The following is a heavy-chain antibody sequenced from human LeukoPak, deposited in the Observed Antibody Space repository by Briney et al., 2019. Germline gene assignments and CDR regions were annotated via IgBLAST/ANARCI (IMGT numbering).Heavy chain of an antibody. D-gene: IGHD4-23*01. CDR2: IIPIFGTA. CDR3: ASHYGGNSGDLDAFDI. J-gene: IGHJ3*02. CDR1: GGTFSSYA. V-gene: IGHV1-69*13. Sequence: SVKVSCKASGGTFSSYAISWVRQAPGQGLEWMGGIIPIFGTANYAQKFQGRVTITADESTSTAYMELSSLRSEDTAVYYCASHYGGNSGDLDAFDIWGQGTMVTVSS.